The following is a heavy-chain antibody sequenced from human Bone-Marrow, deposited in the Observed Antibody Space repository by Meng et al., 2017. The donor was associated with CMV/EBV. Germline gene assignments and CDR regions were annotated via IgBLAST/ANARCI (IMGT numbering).Heavy chain of an antibody. V-gene: IGHV3-7*01. J-gene: IGHJ4*02. CDR2: IKQDGSEK. CDR1: GFTFSSYW. CDR3: ARALGSNN. Sequence: ASLKISCAASGFTFSSYWMSWVRQAPGKGLEWVANIKQDGSEKYYVDSVKGRFTTSRDNAKNSLYLQMNSLRAEDTAVYYCARALGSNNWGQGTLVTVSS. D-gene: IGHD2-15*01.